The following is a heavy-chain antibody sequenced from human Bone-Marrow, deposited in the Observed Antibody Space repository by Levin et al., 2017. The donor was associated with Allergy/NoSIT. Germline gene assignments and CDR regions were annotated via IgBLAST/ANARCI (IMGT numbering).Heavy chain of an antibody. CDR2: IKSKTDGGTT. CDR1: GFTFSNAW. J-gene: IGHJ6*02. D-gene: IGHD3-3*01. V-gene: IGHV3-15*01. Sequence: GGSLRLSCAASGFTFSNAWMSWVRQAPGKGLEWVGRIKSKTDGGTTDYAAPVKGRFTISRDDSKNTLYLQMNSLKTEDTAVYYCTTLHYYYDFWSGEQRTIYGMDVWGQGTTVTVSS. CDR3: TTLHYYYDFWSGEQRTIYGMDV.